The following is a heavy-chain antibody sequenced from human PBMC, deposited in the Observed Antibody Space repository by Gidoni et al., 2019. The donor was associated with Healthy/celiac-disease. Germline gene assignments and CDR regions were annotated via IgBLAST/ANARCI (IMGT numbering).Heavy chain of an antibody. CDR1: GFTFSSYA. CDR2: ISYDGSNK. D-gene: IGHD1-7*01. J-gene: IGHJ5*02. Sequence: QVQLVESGGGVVQPGRSLRLSCAASGFTFSSYAMHWVRQAPGKGLEWVAVISYDGSNKYYADSVKGRFTISRDNSKNTLYLQMNSLRAEDTAVYYCARDRLTGTTWGWFDPWGQGTLVTVFS. V-gene: IGHV3-30*04. CDR3: ARDRLTGTTWGWFDP.